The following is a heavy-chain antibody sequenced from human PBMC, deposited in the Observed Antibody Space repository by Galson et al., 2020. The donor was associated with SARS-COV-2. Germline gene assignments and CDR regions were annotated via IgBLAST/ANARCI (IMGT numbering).Heavy chain of an antibody. CDR3: ARGVAAAAPPNSFYYMDV. D-gene: IGHD6-13*01. CDR2: IGTAGDT. J-gene: IGHJ6*03. V-gene: IGHV3-13*01. Sequence: GESLKISCAASGFTFSSYDMHWVRQATGKGLEWVSAIGTAGDTYYPGSVKGRFTISRENAKNSLYLQMNSLRAGDTAVYYCARGVAAAAPPNSFYYMDVWGRGTTVTVS. CDR1: GFTFSSYD.